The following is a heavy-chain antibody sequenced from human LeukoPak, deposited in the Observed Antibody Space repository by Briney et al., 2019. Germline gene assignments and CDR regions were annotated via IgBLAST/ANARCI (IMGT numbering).Heavy chain of an antibody. V-gene: IGHV3-30*03. CDR3: NGGYYYADY. CDR2: ISYDGSNK. D-gene: IGHD3-22*01. CDR1: GFTFSSYG. Sequence: PGGSLRPSCAASGFTFSSYGMHWVRQAPGKGLEWVAVISYDGSNKYYADSVKGRFTISRDNSKNTLYLQMNSLRAEDTAVYYCNGGYYYADYWGQGTLVTVSS. J-gene: IGHJ4*02.